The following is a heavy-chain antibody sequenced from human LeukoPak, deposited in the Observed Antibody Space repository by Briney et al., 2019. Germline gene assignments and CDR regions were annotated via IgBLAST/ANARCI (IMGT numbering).Heavy chain of an antibody. D-gene: IGHD6-13*01. J-gene: IGHJ4*02. Sequence: GGSLRLSCAASGFTFSSYGMHWVRQAPGKGLEWVAVISYDGSNKYYADSVKGRFTISRDNAKNSLYLQMNSLRAEDTAVYYCARDLDSSSWYRRGYFDYWGQGTLVTVSS. CDR2: ISYDGSNK. V-gene: IGHV3-30*03. CDR3: ARDLDSSSWYRRGYFDY. CDR1: GFTFSSYG.